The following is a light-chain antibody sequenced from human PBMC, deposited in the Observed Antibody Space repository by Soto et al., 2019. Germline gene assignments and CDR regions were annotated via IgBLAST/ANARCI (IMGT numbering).Light chain of an antibody. CDR3: RSYTSRSTPGV. J-gene: IGLJ2*01. CDR2: DVS. CDR1: SSDVGGYNY. Sequence: QPVLTQPASVSGSPGQSITISCTGTSSDVGGYNYVSWYQQHPGKAPKLMIYDVSNRPSGVSNRFSGSKSGNTASLTISGLQAEDEADYYRRSYTSRSTPGVFGGGTQLTVL. V-gene: IGLV2-14*01.